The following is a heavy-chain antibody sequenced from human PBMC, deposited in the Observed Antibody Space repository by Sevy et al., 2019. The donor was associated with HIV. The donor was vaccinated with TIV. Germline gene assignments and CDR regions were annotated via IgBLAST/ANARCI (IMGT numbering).Heavy chain of an antibody. CDR2: IRSKAKNYAT. Sequence: QLGGPLRLSCAASGFTFSGSDMHWVRQASGKGLEWVGRIRSKAKNYATAYAASVKGRFTISRDDSKKTAYLQMNSLKTEDTAVYFCTPAGYGFDYWGQGTLVTVSS. CDR1: GFTFSGSD. CDR3: TPAGYGFDY. V-gene: IGHV3-73*01. D-gene: IGHD5-18*01. J-gene: IGHJ4*02.